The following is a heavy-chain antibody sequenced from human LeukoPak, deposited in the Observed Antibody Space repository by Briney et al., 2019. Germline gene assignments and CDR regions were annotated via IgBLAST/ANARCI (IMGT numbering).Heavy chain of an antibody. CDR1: GYTFTSYD. CDR2: MNPNSGNT. CDR3: ARDRFYSSSCLDY. V-gene: IGHV1-8*01. Sequence: ASVKVSCKASGYTFTSYDINWVRQATGQGLEWMGWMNPNSGNTGYAQKFQGRVTMTRNTSISTAYMELSSLRSEDMAVYYCARDRFYSSSCLDYWGQGTLVTVSS. D-gene: IGHD6-13*01. J-gene: IGHJ4*02.